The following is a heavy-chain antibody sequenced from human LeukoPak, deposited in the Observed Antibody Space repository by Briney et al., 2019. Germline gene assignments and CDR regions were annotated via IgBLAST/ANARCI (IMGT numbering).Heavy chain of an antibody. J-gene: IGHJ4*02. CDR1: GGSIRSSNYC. CDR2: IDYNGNT. D-gene: IGHD1-26*01. CDR3: ASGRGASYFDY. Sequence: SETLSLTCTVSGGSIRSSNYCWGWIRQPPGKGLEWIGSIDYNGNTNYNPSLKSRVTISVDTSKNQFSLKLTSVTAADTAVYYCASGRGASYFDYWGQGTLVTVSS. V-gene: IGHV4-39*07.